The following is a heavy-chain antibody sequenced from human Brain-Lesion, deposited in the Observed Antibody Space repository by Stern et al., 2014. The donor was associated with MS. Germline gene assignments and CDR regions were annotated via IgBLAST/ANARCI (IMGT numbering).Heavy chain of an antibody. J-gene: IGHJ6*02. V-gene: IGHV1-2*02. CDR2: INPNTGGS. CDR3: ARDQRGITIFGVVTDYYYLGMDV. CDR1: GYIFTGYY. D-gene: IGHD3-3*01. Sequence: QVHLVQSGAEVKKPGASVKVSCKTSGYIFTGYYIHWVRQAPGQGLAWMAWINPNTGGSKYAQKFQGRVTMSRDTSISTAYVELSSLTSDDTAVYYCARDQRGITIFGVVTDYYYLGMDVWGQGTTVTVSS.